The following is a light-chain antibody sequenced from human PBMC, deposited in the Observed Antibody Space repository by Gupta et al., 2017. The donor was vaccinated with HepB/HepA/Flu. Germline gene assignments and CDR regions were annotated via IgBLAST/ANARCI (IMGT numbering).Light chain of an antibody. Sequence: EIVMTQSPATLSVSPGERVAFSCRASQSVHTNLAWMQQRPGQAPRVLFYGASARATGVPARFIASGSRTEFTLTITSLQSEDVAVYVCQQDNNWPWTFGQGTKVEI. CDR3: QQDNNWPWT. CDR2: GAS. CDR1: QSVHTN. V-gene: IGKV3-15*01. J-gene: IGKJ1*01.